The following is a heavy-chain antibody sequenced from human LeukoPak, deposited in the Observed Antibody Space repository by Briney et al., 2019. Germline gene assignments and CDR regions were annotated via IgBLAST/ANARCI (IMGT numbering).Heavy chain of an antibody. CDR3: ARGGDIYDILTGYSPTDAFDI. J-gene: IGHJ3*02. V-gene: IGHV1-2*02. D-gene: IGHD3-9*01. CDR2: INPNSAGT. CDR1: GYTFNGYY. Sequence: ASVKVSCKASGYTFNGYYIHWVRQAPGQGLEWMGWINPNSAGTIYAQTFQGRVTMTRDTSISTAYMELSRLKSDDTAVYYCARGGDIYDILTGYSPTDAFDIWGQGTLVTVSS.